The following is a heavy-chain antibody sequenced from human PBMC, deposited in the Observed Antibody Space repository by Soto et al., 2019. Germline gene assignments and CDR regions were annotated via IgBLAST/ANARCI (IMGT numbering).Heavy chain of an antibody. D-gene: IGHD3-10*01. J-gene: IGHJ4*02. CDR2: INAGNGNT. CDR1: GYTFTSYA. Sequence: GASVKVSCKASGYTFTSYAMHWVRQAPGQRLEWMGWINAGNGNTKYSQKFQGRVTITRDTSASTAYMELSSLRSEDTAVYYCGRPHYYASGSYDYYDYFDYWGQGTLVTVSS. V-gene: IGHV1-3*01. CDR3: GRPHYYASGSYDYYDYFDY.